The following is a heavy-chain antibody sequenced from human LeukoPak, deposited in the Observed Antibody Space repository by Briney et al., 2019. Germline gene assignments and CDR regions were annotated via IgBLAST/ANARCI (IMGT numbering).Heavy chain of an antibody. V-gene: IGHV1-18*01. D-gene: IGHD5-18*01. J-gene: IGHJ6*02. CDR1: GYTFTSYG. CDR2: ISAYNGNT. CDR3: ARVGERDTAMVIWSLYYYGMDV. Sequence: ASVKVSCKASGYTFTSYGISWVRQAPGQGLEWMGWISAYNGNTNYAQKLQGRVTMTTDTSTSTAYMELRSLRSDDTAVYYCARVGERDTAMVIWSLYYYGMDVWGQGTMVTVSS.